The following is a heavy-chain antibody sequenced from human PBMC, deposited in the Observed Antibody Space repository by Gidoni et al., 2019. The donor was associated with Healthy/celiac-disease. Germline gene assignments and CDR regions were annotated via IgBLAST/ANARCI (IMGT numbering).Heavy chain of an antibody. CDR1: GGSISSYY. CDR3: ARGIPIITNYYDSSGSIKGGYFDY. V-gene: IGHV4-59*01. D-gene: IGHD3-22*01. CDR2: IYYSGST. J-gene: IGHJ4*02. Sequence: QVQLQESGPGLVKPSETLSLTCTVSGGSISSYYWSWIRQPPGKGLEWIGYIYYSGSTNYNPSLKSRVTISVDTSKNQFSLKLSSVTAADTAVYYCARGIPIITNYYDSSGSIKGGYFDYWGQGTLVTVSS.